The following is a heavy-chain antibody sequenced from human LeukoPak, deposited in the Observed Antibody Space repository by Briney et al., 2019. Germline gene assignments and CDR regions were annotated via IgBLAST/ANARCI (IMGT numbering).Heavy chain of an antibody. V-gene: IGHV1-69*05. CDR3: ASTLETYGLWGYYMDV. D-gene: IGHD2-8*01. J-gene: IGHJ6*03. Sequence: GASVKVSCKASGGTFSGYAISWVRQAPGQGLEWMGRIIAIFGTANYAQKFQGRVTITTDESTSTAYMELSSLRSEDTAVYYCASTLETYGLWGYYMDVWGKGTTVTVSS. CDR1: GGTFSGYA. CDR2: IIAIFGTA.